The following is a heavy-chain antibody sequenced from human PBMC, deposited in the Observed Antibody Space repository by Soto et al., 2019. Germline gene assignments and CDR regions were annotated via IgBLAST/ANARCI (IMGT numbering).Heavy chain of an antibody. J-gene: IGHJ3*02. Sequence: GASVKVSCKASGYTFTNFGISWVRQAPGQGLEWMGWISAYNGNTNYAQKFQGRVTMTTDTSTSTAYMELRSLRSEDTAVYYCARDMRVGDGYNTDAFDIWGQGTMVTVPS. CDR2: ISAYNGNT. CDR1: GYTFTNFG. CDR3: ARDMRVGDGYNTDAFDI. V-gene: IGHV1-18*01. D-gene: IGHD5-12*01.